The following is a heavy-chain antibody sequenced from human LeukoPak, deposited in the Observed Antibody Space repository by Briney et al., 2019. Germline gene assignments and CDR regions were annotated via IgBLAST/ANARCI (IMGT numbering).Heavy chain of an antibody. V-gene: IGHV3-23*01. J-gene: IGHJ6*02. Sequence: GGSLRLSCAASGFTFSSYAMSWVRQAPGKGLEWVSAISGSGGSTYYADSVKGRFTISRDNSKNTLYLQMNSLRAEDTAVYYCAKAFDTRGYYYYYGMDVWGQGTTVTASS. CDR2: ISGSGGST. CDR1: GFTFSSYA. D-gene: IGHD5-18*01. CDR3: AKAFDTRGYYYYYGMDV.